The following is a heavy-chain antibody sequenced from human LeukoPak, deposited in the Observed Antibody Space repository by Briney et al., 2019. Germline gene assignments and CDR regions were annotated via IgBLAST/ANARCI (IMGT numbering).Heavy chain of an antibody. D-gene: IGHD3-22*01. CDR1: GGSISNDNYY. Sequence: SQTLSLTCTVSGGSISNDNYYWSWIRQPAGKGLEWIGRIYTSGSTNYNPSLRSRVTISLDTSQNQFSLKLNSVSAADTAVYFCARNPYHSSGYQDYWGQGTLVTVSS. V-gene: IGHV4-61*02. J-gene: IGHJ4*02. CDR2: IYTSGST. CDR3: ARNPYHSSGYQDY.